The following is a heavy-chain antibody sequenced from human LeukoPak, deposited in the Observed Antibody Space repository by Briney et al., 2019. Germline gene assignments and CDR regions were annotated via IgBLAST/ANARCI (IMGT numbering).Heavy chain of an antibody. D-gene: IGHD2-2*02. Sequence: SQTLSLTCTVSGGSISSGDYYWSWIRQPPGKGLEWIGYIYYSGSTYYNPSLKSRVTMSVDTSKNQFSLKLSSVTAADTAVYYCARDPVGYCSNTSCYRDAFDIWGQGTMVTVSS. CDR1: GGSISSGDYY. V-gene: IGHV4-30-4*01. J-gene: IGHJ3*02. CDR2: IYYSGST. CDR3: ARDPVGYCSNTSCYRDAFDI.